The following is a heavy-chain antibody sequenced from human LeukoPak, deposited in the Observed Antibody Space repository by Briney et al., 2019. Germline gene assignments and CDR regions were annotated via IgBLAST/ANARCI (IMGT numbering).Heavy chain of an antibody. V-gene: IGHV3-23*01. Sequence: GESLRLSCAASGFTFGNSAMSWVRQAPGKGLEWVSTISGGGGSTYYADSVKGRFSTSRDNSKNTLYLQMNSLRAEDTAVYYCAKAIFGLLNYYYGMDVWGQGTTVTVSS. D-gene: IGHD3/OR15-3a*01. J-gene: IGHJ6*02. CDR2: ISGGGGST. CDR3: AKAIFGLLNYYYGMDV. CDR1: GFTFGNSA.